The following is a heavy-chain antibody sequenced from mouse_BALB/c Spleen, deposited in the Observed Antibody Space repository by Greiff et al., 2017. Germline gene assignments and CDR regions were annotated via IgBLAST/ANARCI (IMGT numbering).Heavy chain of an antibody. CDR3: ARYYDGGRGTFAY. Sequence: EVMLVESGGGLVQPGGSRKLSCAASGFTFSSFGMHWVRQAPEKGLEWVAYISSGSSTIYYADTVKGRFTISRDNPKNTLFLLMTSLRSEDTAMYYCARYYDGGRGTFAYWGQGTLVTVSA. D-gene: IGHD1-1*01. CDR1: GFTFSSFG. J-gene: IGHJ3*01. V-gene: IGHV5-17*02. CDR2: ISSGSSTI.